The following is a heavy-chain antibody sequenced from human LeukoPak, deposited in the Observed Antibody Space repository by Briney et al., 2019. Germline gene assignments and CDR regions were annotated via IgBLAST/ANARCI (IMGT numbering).Heavy chain of an antibody. J-gene: IGHJ4*02. CDR1: GGPISSYY. Sequence: SETLSLTCTVSGGPISSYYWSWIRQPPGKGLEWIGYIYYSGSTNYNPSLKSRVTISVDTSKNQFSLNLSSVTAADTAVYYCARWEQNSFDYWGQGTLVTVSS. V-gene: IGHV4-59*08. D-gene: IGHD1-26*01. CDR3: ARWEQNSFDY. CDR2: IYYSGST.